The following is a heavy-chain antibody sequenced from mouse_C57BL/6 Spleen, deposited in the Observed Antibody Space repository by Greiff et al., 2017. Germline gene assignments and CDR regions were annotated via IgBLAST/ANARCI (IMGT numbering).Heavy chain of an antibody. V-gene: IGHV1-80*01. J-gene: IGHJ3*01. Sequence: VQLQQSGAELVKPGASVKISCKASGYAFSSYWMNWVKQRPGKGLEWIGQIYPGDGDTNYNGKFKGKATLTADKSSSTAYMQLSSLTSEDSAVYAGETDDGNCAWWGYWGKGTRVTVSA. CDR3: ETDDGNCAWWGY. D-gene: IGHD2-1*01. CDR1: GYAFSSYW. CDR2: IYPGDGDT.